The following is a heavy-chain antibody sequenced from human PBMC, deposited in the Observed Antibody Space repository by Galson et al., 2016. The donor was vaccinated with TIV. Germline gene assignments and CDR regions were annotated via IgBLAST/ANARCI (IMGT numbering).Heavy chain of an antibody. J-gene: IGHJ6*02. D-gene: IGHD3-3*01. CDR3: AHTRGDFWSGPYHFYFGMDV. V-gene: IGHV2-5*08. CDR2: IYWNDDK. Sequence: PALVKPTQTLTLTCTFSGFSLSDSGMCVAWIRQPPGKALEWLALIYWNDDKRYSPSLKNRLIITKDTSKNQVVLTLTNMDPVDTATYFCAHTRGDFWSGPYHFYFGMDVWGQGTTVTVSS. CDR1: GFSLSDSGMC.